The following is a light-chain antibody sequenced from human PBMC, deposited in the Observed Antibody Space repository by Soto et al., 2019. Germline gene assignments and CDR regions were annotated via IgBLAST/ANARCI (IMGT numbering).Light chain of an antibody. J-gene: IGKJ4*01. CDR3: QQYGRSPLT. Sequence: EIVLTQSPGTLSLSPGERATLSCRASQSVSSSYLAWYQQKPGQAPRLLIYGASSRATGIPDRFSGSGSETDFTLTISRLEPEDFAVYYCQQYGRSPLTFGGGTKVEIK. CDR2: GAS. CDR1: QSVSSSY. V-gene: IGKV3-20*01.